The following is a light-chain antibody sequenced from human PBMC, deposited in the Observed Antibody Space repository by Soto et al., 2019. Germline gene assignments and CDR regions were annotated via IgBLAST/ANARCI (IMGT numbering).Light chain of an antibody. V-gene: IGKV1-5*01. Sequence: DIQMTQSPSTLSASVGDRVTITCRASQSISDWLAWYQQKPGKAPKVLIDDASSLESGVPSRFSGSGSGTEFTLTISSLQPADFATYYCQQYHDYPLTFGGGTRVEIK. CDR2: DAS. CDR1: QSISDW. J-gene: IGKJ4*01. CDR3: QQYHDYPLT.